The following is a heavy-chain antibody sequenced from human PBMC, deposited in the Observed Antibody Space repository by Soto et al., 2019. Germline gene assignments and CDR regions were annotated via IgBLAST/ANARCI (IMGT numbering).Heavy chain of an antibody. D-gene: IGHD4-4*01. CDR3: ASNFYSNYYFDY. J-gene: IGHJ4*02. CDR1: GGSISSYY. V-gene: IGHV4-59*01. CDR2: IYYSGST. Sequence: PSETLSLTCTVSGGSISSYYWSWIRQPPGKGLEWIGYIYYSGSTNYNPSLKSRVTISVDTSKNQFSLKLSSVTAADTAVYYCASNFYSNYYFDYWGQGTLVTVSS.